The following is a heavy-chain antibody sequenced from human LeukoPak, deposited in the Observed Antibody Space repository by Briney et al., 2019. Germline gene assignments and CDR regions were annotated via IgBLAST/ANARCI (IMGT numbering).Heavy chain of an antibody. CDR2: IYPRDGST. V-gene: IGHV1-46*01. D-gene: IGHD1-26*01. CDR3: ASTRTSGGSYYFS. CDR1: GYTFTSNY. J-gene: IGHJ4*02. Sequence: GASVKVSCTASGYTFTSNYIHWVRQAPGQGLEWMGMIYPRDGSTSYAQKFQGRVTMTRDTSISTAYMELSRLRSDDTAVYYCASTRTSGGSYYFSWGQGTLVTVSS.